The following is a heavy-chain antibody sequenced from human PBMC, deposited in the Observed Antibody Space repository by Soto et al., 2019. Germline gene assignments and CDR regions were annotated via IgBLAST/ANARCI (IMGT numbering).Heavy chain of an antibody. Sequence: QLQLQESGSGLVKPSQTLSLTCAVSGGSISSGGYSWSWIRQPPGKGLEWIGYIYHSGSTYYNPSLKSRVTMSVDRSKNQFSLKLSSVTAADTAVYYCASYSSSWYATGRYFQHWGQGTLVTVSS. CDR2: IYHSGST. CDR1: GGSISSGGYS. D-gene: IGHD6-13*01. V-gene: IGHV4-30-2*01. CDR3: ASYSSSWYATGRYFQH. J-gene: IGHJ1*01.